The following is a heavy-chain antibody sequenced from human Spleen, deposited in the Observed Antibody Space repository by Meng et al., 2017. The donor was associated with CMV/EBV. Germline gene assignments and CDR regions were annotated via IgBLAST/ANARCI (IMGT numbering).Heavy chain of an antibody. CDR2: IYSGGST. J-gene: IGHJ6*02. V-gene: IGHV3-53*01. CDR1: GFTVSSNY. CDR3: ARDPVDIVAPHYYGMDV. Sequence: GESLKISCAASGFTVSSNYMSWVRQAPGKGLEWVSVIYSGGSTYYADSVKGRFTISRDNSKNTLYLQLSSLRAEDTAVYYCARDPVDIVAPHYYGMDVWGQGTTVTVSS. D-gene: IGHD5-12*01.